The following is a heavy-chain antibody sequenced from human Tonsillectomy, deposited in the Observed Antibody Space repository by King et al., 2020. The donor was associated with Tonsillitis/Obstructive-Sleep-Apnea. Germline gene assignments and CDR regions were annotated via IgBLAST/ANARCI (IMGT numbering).Heavy chain of an antibody. CDR1: GFSLSTSGVG. Sequence: TLKEAGPTLVRPTQTLTLTCTFSGFSLSTSGVGVGWIRQPPGKALEWLALIYWDDDKRYSPSLKSRLTITKDTSKNQVVLTMTDMDLVDTATYYCAHSVLTWDYYYYMDVWGKGTTVTVSS. CDR2: IYWDDDK. D-gene: IGHD7-27*01. J-gene: IGHJ6*03. V-gene: IGHV2-5*02. CDR3: AHSVLTWDYYYYMDV.